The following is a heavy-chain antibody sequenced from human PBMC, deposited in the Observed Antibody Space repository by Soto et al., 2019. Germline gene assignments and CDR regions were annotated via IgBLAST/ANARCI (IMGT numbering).Heavy chain of an antibody. CDR1: GFNITNFW. Sequence: PGGPRRLSRFTTGFNITNFWVSRVRPGPRKGPGWGANTKQDGGETYYVHSVKGRFTSSRDNATNSVYLQMNSLRAEDTAVYYCASDCTSTSFLVTSMGIEGYYVVYCCHRPLVTLFS. CDR2: TKQDGGET. CDR3: ASDCTSTSFLVTSMGIEGYYVVY. J-gene: IGHJ4*01. D-gene: IGHD2-2*01. V-gene: IGHV3-7*05.